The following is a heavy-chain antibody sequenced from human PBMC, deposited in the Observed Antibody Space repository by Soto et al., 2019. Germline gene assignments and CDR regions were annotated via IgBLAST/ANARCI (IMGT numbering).Heavy chain of an antibody. CDR1: GGTFNTYA. V-gene: IGHV1-69*19. Sequence: QVQLVQSGAEMKKPGSSVKVSCQSSGGTFNTYAMNWVRQAPGQGPEWMGDVSPMFGEANYAPKSQGRVTIPADESTGTSYMQLSSLTSEDTALYFWAREVQVHTPAFVYWGQGTLVTVSS. J-gene: IGHJ4*02. CDR3: AREVQVHTPAFVY. D-gene: IGHD3-10*01. CDR2: VSPMFGEA.